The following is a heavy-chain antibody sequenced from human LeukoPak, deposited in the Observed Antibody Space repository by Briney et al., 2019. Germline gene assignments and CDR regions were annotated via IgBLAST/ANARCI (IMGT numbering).Heavy chain of an antibody. CDR2: INSDGSDT. Sequence: GGSQRLSCAASGFTFSNYWMDWVRQAPGKGLVWVARINSDGSDTKYADSVKGRITISRDNAKNTVFLQMNSLRAEDTAVYYCARGKEGGMDVWGQGTTVTVSS. CDR1: GFTFSNYW. V-gene: IGHV3-74*01. CDR3: ARGKEGGMDV. J-gene: IGHJ6*02.